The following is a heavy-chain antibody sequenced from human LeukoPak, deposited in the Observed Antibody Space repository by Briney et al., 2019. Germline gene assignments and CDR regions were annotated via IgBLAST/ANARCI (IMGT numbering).Heavy chain of an antibody. D-gene: IGHD1-26*01. Sequence: SETLSLTCTVSGYSISSGYYWGWIRQPPGKGPEWIGSIYHSGSTYYNPSLKSRVTISVDTSKNQFSLKLSSVTAADTAVYYCARDQCGSYTYWFDPWGQGTLVTVSS. CDR3: ARDQCGSYTYWFDP. CDR1: GYSISSGYY. CDR2: IYHSGST. V-gene: IGHV4-38-2*02. J-gene: IGHJ5*02.